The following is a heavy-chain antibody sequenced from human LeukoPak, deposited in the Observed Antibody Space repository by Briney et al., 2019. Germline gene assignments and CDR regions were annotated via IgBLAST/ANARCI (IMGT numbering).Heavy chain of an antibody. CDR2: INPNSGGT. J-gene: IGHJ3*02. D-gene: IGHD1-26*01. Sequence: ASVKVSCKASGYTFTGYYMHWVRQAPGQGLEWMGWINPNSGGTNYAQKFQGRVTMTRDTSISTAYMELSRLRSDDTALYYCTRERGPHRWELHIWGQGTMVTVSS. V-gene: IGHV1-2*02. CDR3: TRERGPHRWELHI. CDR1: GYTFTGYY.